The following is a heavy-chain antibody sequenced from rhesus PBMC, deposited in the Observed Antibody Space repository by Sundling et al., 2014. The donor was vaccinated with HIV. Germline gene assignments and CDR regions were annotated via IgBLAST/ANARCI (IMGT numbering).Heavy chain of an antibody. D-gene: IGHD3-28*01. J-gene: IGHJ1*01. Sequence: QVQLQESGPGLVKPSEPLSLTCAVSGGSITNYYWAWIRQSPGKGLEWIGRIYGSSGRTTYNPSLTSRVTISTDTSQNQFSLTLSSVTAADTAMYYCASITYYFDSGYHEYFELWGQGALVTVSS. CDR1: GGSITNYY. CDR3: ASITYYFDSGYHEYFEL. V-gene: IGHV4-147*01. CDR2: IYGSSGRT.